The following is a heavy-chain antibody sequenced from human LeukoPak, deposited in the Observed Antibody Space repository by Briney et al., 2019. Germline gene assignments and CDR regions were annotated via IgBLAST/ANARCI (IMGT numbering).Heavy chain of an antibody. V-gene: IGHV3-48*01. CDR3: ARSGKWELIPFDY. J-gene: IGHJ4*02. CDR1: GFTFSSYS. D-gene: IGHD1-26*01. Sequence: GGSLRLSCAASGFTFSSYSMNWVRQAPGKGLEWVSYISSSSSTIYYADSVKGRFTISRDNAKNSLYLQMNSLRAEDTAVYYCARSGKWELIPFDYWGQGTLVTVSS. CDR2: ISSSSSTI.